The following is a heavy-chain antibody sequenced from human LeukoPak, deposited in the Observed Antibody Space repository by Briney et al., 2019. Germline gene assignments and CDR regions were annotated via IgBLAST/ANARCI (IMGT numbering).Heavy chain of an antibody. D-gene: IGHD1-26*01. CDR1: GFTFSSYS. CDR3: ARERSGSYYEFDY. J-gene: IGHJ4*02. Sequence: GGSLRLSCAASGFTFSSYSMNWVRQAPGRVLEWVSYISSSSSTIYYADSVKGRFTISRDNAKNSLYLQMNSLRAEDTAVYYCARERSGSYYEFDYWGQGTLVTVSS. CDR2: ISSSSSTI. V-gene: IGHV3-48*01.